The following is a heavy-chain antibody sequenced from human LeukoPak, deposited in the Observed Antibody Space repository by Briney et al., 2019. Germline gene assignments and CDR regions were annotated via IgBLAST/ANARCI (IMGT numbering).Heavy chain of an antibody. J-gene: IGHJ4*02. CDR2: IYWDDNK. CDR1: GFSLSTSGVG. Sequence: SGPTLVNPTQTLTLTCTFSGFSLSTSGVGVGWIRQPPGKALEWLALIYWDDNKRYSPSLKSRLTITKDNSKNQVVLTMTNMDPVDKATYYCAHRFGYSSGWYPRVWGQGTLVTVSS. CDR3: AHRFGYSSGWYPRV. D-gene: IGHD6-19*01. V-gene: IGHV2-5*02.